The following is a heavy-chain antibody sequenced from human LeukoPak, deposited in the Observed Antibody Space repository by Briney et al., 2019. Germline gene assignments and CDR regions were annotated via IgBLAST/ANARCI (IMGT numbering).Heavy chain of an antibody. J-gene: IGHJ3*02. CDR1: GFTFSDNY. D-gene: IGHD3-22*01. CDR2: ISSSGRTT. V-gene: IGHV3-11*01. Sequence: PGGSLRLSCAASGFTFSDNYMSWIRQAPGKGMERVSYISSSGRTTVYADSVKGRFTISRDNTKNSLSLQMNSLRAEDTAVYYCAREGGYNTPNAFDIWGLGTMVTVSS. CDR3: AREGGYNTPNAFDI.